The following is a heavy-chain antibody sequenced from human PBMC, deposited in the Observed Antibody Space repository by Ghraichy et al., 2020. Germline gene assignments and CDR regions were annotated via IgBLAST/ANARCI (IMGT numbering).Heavy chain of an antibody. CDR1: GYTFTSYD. CDR3: ARVVGYSSSWYDTLYYYYYYMDV. J-gene: IGHJ6*03. CDR2: MNPNSGNT. Sequence: ASVKVSCKASGYTFTSYDINWVRQATGQGLEWMGWMNPNSGNTGYAQKFQGRVTMTRNTSISTAYMELSSLRSEDTAVYYCARVVGYSSSWYDTLYYYYYYMDVCGKGTTVTVSS. D-gene: IGHD6-13*01. V-gene: IGHV1-8*01.